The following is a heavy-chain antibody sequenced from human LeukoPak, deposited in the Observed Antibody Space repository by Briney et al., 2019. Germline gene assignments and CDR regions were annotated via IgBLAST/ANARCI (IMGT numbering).Heavy chain of an antibody. CDR2: TSGGGGST. J-gene: IGHJ4*02. CDR3: AIFPSKHIAAAGSYFDY. CDR1: GFTFSSYA. D-gene: IGHD6-13*01. V-gene: IGHV3-23*01. Sequence: PGGSLRLSCAASGFTFSSYALSWVCQAPGKGLEWVSATSGGGGSTYYADSVKGRFTISRDNSKNTLYLQMNSLRAEDTAVYYCAIFPSKHIAAAGSYFDYWGQGTLVTVSS.